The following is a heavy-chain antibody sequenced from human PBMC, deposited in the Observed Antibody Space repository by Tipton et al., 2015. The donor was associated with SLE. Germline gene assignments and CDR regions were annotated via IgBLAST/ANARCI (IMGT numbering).Heavy chain of an antibody. D-gene: IGHD2-2*01. J-gene: IGHJ6*03. CDR3: ARGRSTSLPMDV. Sequence: LSLTCTVSGGSISSSSYYWGWIRQPPGKGLEWIGSIYYSGSTCYNPSLKSRVTISVDTSKNQFSLKLSSVTAADTAVYYCARGRSTSLPMDVWGKGTTVTVSS. CDR1: GGSISSSSYY. CDR2: IYYSGST. V-gene: IGHV4-39*07.